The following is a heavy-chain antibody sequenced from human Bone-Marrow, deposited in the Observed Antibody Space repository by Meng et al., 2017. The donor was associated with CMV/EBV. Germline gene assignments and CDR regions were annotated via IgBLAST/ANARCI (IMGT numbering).Heavy chain of an antibody. D-gene: IGHD2-2*01. CDR2: INHSGST. Sequence: GSLRLSCAASGFTFSDYYMSWIRQAPGKGLEWIGEINHSGSTNYNPSLRSRVTISVDTSKNQFSLKLTSVTTADTAVYYCARGRGYCSDTSCYWADYWGQGSLVTVSS. CDR1: GFTFSDYY. J-gene: IGHJ4*02. CDR3: ARGRGYCSDTSCYWADY. V-gene: IGHV4-34*01.